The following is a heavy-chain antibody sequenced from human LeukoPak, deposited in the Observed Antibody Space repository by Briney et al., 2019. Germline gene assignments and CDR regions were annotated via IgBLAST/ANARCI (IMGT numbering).Heavy chain of an antibody. V-gene: IGHV1-69*16. CDR2: IIPVLGTG. D-gene: IGHD3-16*01. CDR3: AREGVGLWGWGNNAFDI. CDR1: GGTLSSNI. Sequence: ASVKVSCKASGGTLSSNIVIWVRQAPGQGLEWMGGIIPVLGTGNSAQKFQGRVTITADEYTSTVYMELSSLRFEDTAVYYCAREGVGLWGWGNNAFDIWGQGTMVTVSS. J-gene: IGHJ3*02.